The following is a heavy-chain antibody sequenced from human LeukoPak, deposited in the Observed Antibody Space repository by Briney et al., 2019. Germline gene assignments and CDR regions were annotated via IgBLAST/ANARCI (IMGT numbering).Heavy chain of an antibody. D-gene: IGHD6-19*01. CDR3: ARRYSSGWPGAFDI. CDR1: GYTFTSYY. V-gene: IGHV1-46*04. J-gene: IGHJ3*02. CDR2: IHPSGGST. Sequence: ASVKVSCKASGYTFTSYYMHWVRQAPGHGLEWMGIIHPSGGSTSYAQKLQGRVTMTRDTSTSTVYMELSSLRSEDTAVYYCARRYSSGWPGAFDIWGQGTMVTVSS.